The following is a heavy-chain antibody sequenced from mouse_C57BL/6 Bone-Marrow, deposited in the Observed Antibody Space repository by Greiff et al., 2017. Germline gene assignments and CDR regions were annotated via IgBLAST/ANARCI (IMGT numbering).Heavy chain of an antibody. CDR1: GYTFTSYW. V-gene: IGHV1-64*01. CDR2: IHPNSGST. J-gene: IGHJ4*01. CDR3: ASIYYYGSRENGYAMDY. D-gene: IGHD1-1*01. Sequence: VKLQESGAELVKPGASVKLSCKASGYTFTSYWMHWVKQRPGQGLEWIGMIHPNSGSTNYNEKFKSKATLTVDKSSSTAYMQLSSLTSEDSAVYYCASIYYYGSRENGYAMDYWGQGTSVTVSS.